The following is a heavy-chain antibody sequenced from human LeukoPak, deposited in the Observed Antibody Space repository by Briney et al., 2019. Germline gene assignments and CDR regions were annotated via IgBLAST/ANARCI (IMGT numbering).Heavy chain of an antibody. CDR2: INHSGST. Sequence: SETLSLTCAVYDGSFSGYYWSWIRQPPGKGLEWIGEINHSGSTNYNPSLKSRVTISVDTSKNQFSLKLSSVTAADTAVYYCAREDMDGTVTTLTPYYFDYWGQGTLVTVSS. CDR1: DGSFSGYY. D-gene: IGHD4-17*01. V-gene: IGHV4-34*01. CDR3: AREDMDGTVTTLTPYYFDY. J-gene: IGHJ4*02.